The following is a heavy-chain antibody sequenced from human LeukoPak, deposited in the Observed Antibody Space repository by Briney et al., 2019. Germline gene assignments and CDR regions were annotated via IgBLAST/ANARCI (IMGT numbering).Heavy chain of an antibody. Sequence: PSETLTLTCTVSRGSISSFYWSWIRQPPGKGLEWIGYISYSGNTKYNPSLKSRVTISVDTSKHQFSLKLSCVTAADTAVYYCARDYGGKFDYWGQGTLVTVSS. CDR1: RGSISSFY. CDR3: ARDYGGKFDY. CDR2: ISYSGNT. J-gene: IGHJ4*02. D-gene: IGHD4-23*01. V-gene: IGHV4-59*01.